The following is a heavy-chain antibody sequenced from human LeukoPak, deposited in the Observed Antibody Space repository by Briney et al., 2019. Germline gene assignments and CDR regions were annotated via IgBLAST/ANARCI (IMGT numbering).Heavy chain of an antibody. CDR3: ARDSPYGDYDAFDI. CDR1: GFTFSPYW. V-gene: IGHV3-7*01. CDR2: IKEDGSEK. Sequence: GGSLRLSCAASGFTFSPYWMSWVRQAPGKGLEWVANIKEDGSEKYYVDSVKGRFTISRDNAKNSLYLEMTSLRAEDTAVYYCARDSPYGDYDAFDIWGRGTMVTVSS. D-gene: IGHD4-17*01. J-gene: IGHJ3*02.